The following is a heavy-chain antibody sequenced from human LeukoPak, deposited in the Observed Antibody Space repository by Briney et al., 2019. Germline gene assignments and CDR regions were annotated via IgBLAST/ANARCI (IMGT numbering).Heavy chain of an antibody. J-gene: IGHJ4*02. CDR3: VRDPSGSGFAFDS. Sequence: GGSLRLSCAASGFIFSNDAMHWVHQAPGKGLEWVAFIWFDGSNKHYADSVKGRFTISRDNSEDTLYLQMNSLRAEDTAVYYCVRDPSGSGFAFDSWGQGALVTVSS. D-gene: IGHD1-1*01. V-gene: IGHV3-33*01. CDR2: IWFDGSNK. CDR1: GFIFSNDA.